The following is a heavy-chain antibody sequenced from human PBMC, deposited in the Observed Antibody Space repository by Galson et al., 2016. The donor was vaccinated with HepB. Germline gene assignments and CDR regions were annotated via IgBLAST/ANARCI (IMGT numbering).Heavy chain of an antibody. Sequence: SLRLSCAASGFTFNIYTMNWVRQAPGKGLEWVSYIRDSTTMYHADSVKGRFTISRDDAKNSLYLQMNSLRDDDTALYYCVRDYNYAFDIWGQGTMVNVSS. CDR3: VRDYNYAFDI. D-gene: IGHD5-24*01. J-gene: IGHJ3*02. CDR2: IRDSTTM. V-gene: IGHV3-48*02. CDR1: GFTFNIYT.